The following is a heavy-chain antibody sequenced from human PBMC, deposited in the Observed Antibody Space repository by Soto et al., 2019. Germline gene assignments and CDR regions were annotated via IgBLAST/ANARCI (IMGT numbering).Heavy chain of an antibody. CDR2: ISGSGGST. J-gene: IGHJ4*02. CDR1: GFTFSSYA. CDR3: AKDGRVGSYDRSGYYRKTPPWYFDY. D-gene: IGHD3-22*01. Sequence: GGSLRLSCAASGFTFSSYAMSWVRQAPGKGLEWVSAISGSGGSTYYADSVKGRFTISRDNSKNTLYLQMNSLRAEDTAVYSCAKDGRVGSYDRSGYYRKTPPWYFDYWGQGTLVTVPS. V-gene: IGHV3-23*01.